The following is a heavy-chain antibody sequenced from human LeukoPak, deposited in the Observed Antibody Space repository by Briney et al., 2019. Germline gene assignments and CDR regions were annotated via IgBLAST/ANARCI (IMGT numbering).Heavy chain of an antibody. CDR2: MNPNNGNT. J-gene: IGHJ5*02. V-gene: IGHV1-8*03. D-gene: IGHD1-20*01. CDR1: GYTFTRYD. Sequence: ASVKVSCKASGYTFTRYDMKWVRQATGQGLEWMGWMNPNNGNTGYTQKFQGRVTITRNTSISTAYMELSSLRSEDTAVYYCARGRITVSHDWFDPWGQGTLVTVSS. CDR3: ARGRITVSHDWFDP.